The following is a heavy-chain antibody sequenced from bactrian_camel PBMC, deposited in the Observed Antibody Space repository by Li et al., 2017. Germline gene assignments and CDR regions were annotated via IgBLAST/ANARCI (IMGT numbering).Heavy chain of an antibody. CDR1: GYSSDC. D-gene: IGHD4*01. CDR2: IYTGGTSA. CDR3: AADCFAGTTIAPVDSGV. V-gene: IGHV3S54*01. Sequence: QLVESGGGSVQAGGALRLSCGTSGYSSDCMGWFRQAPGKKREGVARIYTGGTSALYADSVRGRFPISQDNGDNTVTLQMNMLKPEDTGMYYCAADCFAGTTIAPVDSGVWGQGTQVTVS. J-gene: IGHJ6*01.